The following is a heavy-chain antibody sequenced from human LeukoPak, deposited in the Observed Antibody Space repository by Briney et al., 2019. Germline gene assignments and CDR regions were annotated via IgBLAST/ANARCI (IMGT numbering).Heavy chain of an antibody. D-gene: IGHD3-22*01. CDR1: GFTFSSYE. CDR2: IYSGGST. V-gene: IGHV3-53*01. CDR3: ARATYYYDSSGYREGYYFDY. J-gene: IGHJ4*02. Sequence: GGSLRLSCVASGFTFSSYETNWVRQAPGKGLEWVSVIYSGGSTYYADSVKGRFTISRDNSKNTLYLQMNSLRAEDTAVYYCARATYYYDSSGYREGYYFDYWGQGTLVTVSS.